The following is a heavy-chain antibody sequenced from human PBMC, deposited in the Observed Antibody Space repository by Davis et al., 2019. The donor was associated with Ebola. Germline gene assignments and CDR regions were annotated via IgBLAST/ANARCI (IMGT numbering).Heavy chain of an antibody. D-gene: IGHD2-15*01. CDR3: ARGSPRYCSGGSCYHRTRWFDP. CDR1: GGSITTSTLFY. V-gene: IGHV4-39*07. Sequence: MPSETLSLTCTVSGGSITTSTLFYWGWIRQPPGKGLEWIREINHSGSTNYNPSLKSRVTISVDTSKNQFSLKLSSVTAADTAVYYCARGSPRYCSGGSCYHRTRWFDPWGQGTLVTVSS. CDR2: INHSGST. J-gene: IGHJ5*02.